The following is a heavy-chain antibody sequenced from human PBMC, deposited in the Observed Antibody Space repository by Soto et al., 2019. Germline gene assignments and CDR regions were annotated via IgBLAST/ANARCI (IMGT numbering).Heavy chain of an antibody. D-gene: IGHD3-10*01. J-gene: IGHJ4*02. CDR3: ARALSKYYYGSGSY. CDR2: INAGNGNT. CDR1: GYTFTRYA. Sequence: QVQLVQSGAEEKKPGASVKVSCKASGYTFTRYAMHWVRKAPGQRLEWMGWINAGNGNTKYSQKFQGRVTITRDTSASTAYMELSSLRSEDTAVYYCARALSKYYYGSGSYWGQGTLVTVSS. V-gene: IGHV1-3*05.